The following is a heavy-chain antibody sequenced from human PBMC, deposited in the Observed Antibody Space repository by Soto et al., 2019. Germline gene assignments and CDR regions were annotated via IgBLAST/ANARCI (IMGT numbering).Heavy chain of an antibody. CDR2: INAGNGNT. Sequence: EASVKVSCKASGYTFTSYTMHWVRQAPGQRLEWMGWINAGNGNTKYSQKFQGRISLTADESTSTAYMELSSLRSEDTAIYFCARDRVKRGNSFYYGMDVWGQGTTVTVSS. CDR3: ARDRVKRGNSFYYGMDV. CDR1: GYTFTSYT. J-gene: IGHJ6*02. D-gene: IGHD6-6*01. V-gene: IGHV1-3*01.